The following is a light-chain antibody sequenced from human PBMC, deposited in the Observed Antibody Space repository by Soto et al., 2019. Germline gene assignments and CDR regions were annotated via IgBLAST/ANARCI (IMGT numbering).Light chain of an antibody. Sequence: DIQMTQSPSSLSASVGDRVTITCQASQDINNYLIWYQQKPGKAPKLLIYDASNLETGVPSRFSGSGSGTDFILTISSLQPEDTATYYCHHYDNLPRVTFGPGTKVEIK. CDR3: HHYDNLPRVT. J-gene: IGKJ3*01. CDR2: DAS. CDR1: QDINNY. V-gene: IGKV1-33*01.